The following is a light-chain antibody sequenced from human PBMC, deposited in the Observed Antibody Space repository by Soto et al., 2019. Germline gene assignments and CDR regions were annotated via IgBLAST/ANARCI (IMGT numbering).Light chain of an antibody. CDR3: SSYTSRSTLGV. Sequence: QSALTQPASVSGSPGQSITISCTGTNSDNGGYNYVSWYQQHPGKAPKLMIYDVSNRPSGVSYRFSGSKSGNTASLTISGLQAEDEADYYCSSYTSRSTLGVFGGGTKLTVL. V-gene: IGLV2-14*03. J-gene: IGLJ2*01. CDR2: DVS. CDR1: NSDNGGYNY.